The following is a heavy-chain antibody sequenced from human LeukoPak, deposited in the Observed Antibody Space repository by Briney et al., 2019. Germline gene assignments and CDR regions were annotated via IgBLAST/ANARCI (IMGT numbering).Heavy chain of an antibody. V-gene: IGHV1-69*04. CDR3: ARAREETYYYDGSGYAPAAFNI. Sequence: SVKVSCKASGGTLNTYGIGWVRQAPGQGLERMGRIIPILGIVNYAQKFQARVTITADKSTSTVYMELSSLRSEDTALYYCARAREETYYYDGSGYAPAAFNIWGRGTMV. D-gene: IGHD3-22*01. CDR1: GGTLNTYG. CDR2: IIPILGIV. J-gene: IGHJ3*02.